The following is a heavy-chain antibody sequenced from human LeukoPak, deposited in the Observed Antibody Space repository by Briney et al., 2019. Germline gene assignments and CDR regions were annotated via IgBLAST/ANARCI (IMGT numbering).Heavy chain of an antibody. D-gene: IGHD5-18*01. CDR1: GFTFSSYD. V-gene: IGHV3-23*01. CDR2: ISGSGGRT. J-gene: IGHJ4*02. Sequence: GGSLRLSCAASGFTFSSYDMSWVRQAPGKGLEWVSAISGSGGRTYYADSVKGRFTISRDNSKNTLYLQMNSLRAEDTAVYYCARGGAAMTLVYWGQGTLVTVSS. CDR3: ARGGAAMTLVY.